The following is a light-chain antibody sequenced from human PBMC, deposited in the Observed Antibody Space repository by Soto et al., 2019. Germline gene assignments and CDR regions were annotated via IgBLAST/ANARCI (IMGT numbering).Light chain of an antibody. J-gene: IGKJ4*01. V-gene: IGKV1-39*01. CDR2: TAS. CDR3: QQSYSNPPT. CDR1: ESVITY. Sequence: DIQMTQSKSSLSASVGGRVTITSRASESVITYLNWYRQKPGKATNLLIHTASTLESGVPTRFSGSGSGTDFTLTISSLQPEDCGIYYCQQSYSNPPTFGGGTKVDIK.